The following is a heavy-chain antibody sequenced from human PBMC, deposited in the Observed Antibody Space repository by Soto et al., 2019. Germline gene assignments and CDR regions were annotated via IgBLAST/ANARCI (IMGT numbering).Heavy chain of an antibody. CDR1: GGSVSSGXXX. CDR2: ISYSGTA. CDR3: MRSHGAY. J-gene: IGHJ4*02. D-gene: IGHD2-8*01. Sequence: QVQLQESGPGLVKTSETLSLTCTVSGGSVSSGXXXXNWVRQPPGKGLEWIGHISYSGTANYNPSLRGRVIMATDTSMNQFSLRLTSVTAADTAVYYCMRSHGAYWGQGALVTVSP. V-gene: IGHV4-61*01.